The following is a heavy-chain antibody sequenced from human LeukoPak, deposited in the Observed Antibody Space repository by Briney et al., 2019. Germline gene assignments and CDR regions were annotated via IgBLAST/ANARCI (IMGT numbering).Heavy chain of an antibody. J-gene: IGHJ3*02. CDR2: INPSGGST. D-gene: IGHD2/OR15-2a*01. CDR3: ARCPRLSDAFDI. V-gene: IGHV1-46*01. CDR1: GYTFTGYW. Sequence: ASVKVSCKASGYTFTGYWIHWVRQAPGQGLEWMGIINPSGGSTSYAQKFQGRVTMTRDMSTSTVYMELSSLRSEDTAVYYCARCPRLSDAFDIWGQGTMVTVSS.